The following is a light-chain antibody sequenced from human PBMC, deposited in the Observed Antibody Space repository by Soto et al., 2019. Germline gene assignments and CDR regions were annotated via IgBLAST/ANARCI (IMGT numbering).Light chain of an antibody. Sequence: EIVMTQSPATLSVSPGERATLSCRASQSVSSNLAWYQQKPGQAPRLLIYGASTRATGIPARFSGSGSGTEFTLTISSLQSEDFAVYYCQQYNNWPYQYQGYTFGQGTKLEIK. CDR3: QQYNNWPYQYQGYT. CDR1: QSVSSN. CDR2: GAS. J-gene: IGKJ2*01. V-gene: IGKV3D-15*01.